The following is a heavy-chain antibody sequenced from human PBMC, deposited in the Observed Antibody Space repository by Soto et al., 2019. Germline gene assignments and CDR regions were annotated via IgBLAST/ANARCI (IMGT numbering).Heavy chain of an antibody. CDR3: ARAASIAARALDWFDP. J-gene: IGHJ5*02. CDR2: INPNSGGT. D-gene: IGHD6-6*01. Sequence: ASVKVSCKASGYTFTGYYMHWVRQAPGQGLEWMGWINPNSGGTNYAQKLQGRVTMTRDTSISTAYMELSRLRSDDTAVYYCARAASIAARALDWFDPWGQGTLVTVSS. CDR1: GYTFTGYY. V-gene: IGHV1-2*02.